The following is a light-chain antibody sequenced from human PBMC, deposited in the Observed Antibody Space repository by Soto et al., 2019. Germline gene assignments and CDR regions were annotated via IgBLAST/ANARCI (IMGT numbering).Light chain of an antibody. J-gene: IGKJ5*01. V-gene: IGKV3-11*01. CDR3: QQRYNWPIT. CDR1: QSVSRH. CDR2: DTS. Sequence: EIVLTQSPATLSLSPGERATLSCRASQSVSRHLAWYQQKPGQAPRLLIYDTSDRAPGIPARFSGSGSGTDFTLTISSLEPEDFSVYYCQQRYNWPITFGQGTRLEIK.